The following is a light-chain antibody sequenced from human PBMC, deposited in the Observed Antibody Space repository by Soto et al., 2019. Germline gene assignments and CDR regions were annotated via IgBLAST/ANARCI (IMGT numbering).Light chain of an antibody. J-gene: IGKJ4*01. V-gene: IGKV3-11*01. Sequence: EIVLTQSPATLSLSPGERATLSCRASQSVSSYLAWYQQKPGQAPRLLIYDASTRATGIPARFSGSGSGTDFTLTISSLEPEDLATYFCQQYNSYPVSFGGGTKVEIK. CDR3: QQYNSYPVS. CDR1: QSVSSY. CDR2: DAS.